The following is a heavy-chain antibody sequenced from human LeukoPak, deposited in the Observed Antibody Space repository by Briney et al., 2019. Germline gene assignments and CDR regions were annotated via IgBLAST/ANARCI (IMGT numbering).Heavy chain of an antibody. V-gene: IGHV3-23*01. CDR2: ISGSGGST. D-gene: IGHD6-13*01. CDR1: GFTFSSYA. J-gene: IGHJ4*02. CDR3: ASRPGPSIAAAGGYYFDY. Sequence: GGSLRLSCAASGFTFSSYAMSWFRQAPGKGLEWAQAISGSGGSTYYADSVKGRFTISRDNSKNTLYLQMNSLRAEDTAVYYCASRPGPSIAAAGGYYFDYWGQGTLVTVSS.